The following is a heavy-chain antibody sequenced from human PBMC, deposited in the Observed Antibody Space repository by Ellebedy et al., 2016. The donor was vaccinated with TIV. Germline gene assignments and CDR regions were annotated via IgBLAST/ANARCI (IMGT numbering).Heavy chain of an antibody. V-gene: IGHV4-34*01. D-gene: IGHD6-19*01. Sequence: SQTLSLTXXVYGGSFSGYYWSWIRQPPGKGLEWIGEINHSGSTNYNPSLKSRVTISVDTSKNQFSLKLSSVTAADTAVYYCARDGSSGWYPPGFDYWGQGTLVTVSS. CDR3: ARDGSSGWYPPGFDY. J-gene: IGHJ4*02. CDR1: GGSFSGYY. CDR2: INHSGST.